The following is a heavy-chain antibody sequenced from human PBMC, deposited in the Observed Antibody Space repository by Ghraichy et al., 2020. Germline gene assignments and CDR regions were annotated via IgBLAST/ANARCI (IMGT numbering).Heavy chain of an antibody. J-gene: IGHJ4*02. Sequence: SQTLSLTCTVSGGSVSSGSYYWSWIRQPPGKGLEWIGYIYYSGSTNYNPSLKSRVTISVDTSKNQFSLKLSSVTAADTAVYYCAREIDSGSYLEANYFDYWGQGTLVTVSS. CDR2: IYYSGST. D-gene: IGHD1-26*01. V-gene: IGHV4-61*01. CDR1: GGSVSSGSYY. CDR3: AREIDSGSYLEANYFDY.